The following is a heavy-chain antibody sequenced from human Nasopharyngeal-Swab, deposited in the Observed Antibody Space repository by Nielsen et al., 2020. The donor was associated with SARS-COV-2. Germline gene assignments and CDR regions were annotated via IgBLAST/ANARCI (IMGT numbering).Heavy chain of an antibody. J-gene: IGHJ6*02. CDR2: ISWNSGSI. Sequence: SLKLSCAASGFTFDDYAMHWVRQAPGKGLEWVSGISWNSGSIGYADSVKGRFTISRDNAKNSLYLQMNSLRAEATAFYYCVVAATPDYYGMDVGGQGTTVTVSS. CDR3: VVAATPDYYGMDV. D-gene: IGHD2-15*01. V-gene: IGHV3-9*01. CDR1: GFTFDDYA.